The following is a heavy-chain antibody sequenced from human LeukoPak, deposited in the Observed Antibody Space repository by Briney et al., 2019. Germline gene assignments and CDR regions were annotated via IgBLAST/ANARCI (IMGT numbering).Heavy chain of an antibody. Sequence: KVSCEGFGYTLSRYWIVCVSDMPGEGLECGGIIYPVYSDNKYSPSFQGQVTISGDKSISPAYLQWSSLQASDTAMYYCARLAYCSNDVCYSNYYYSRDVWGKGTTVTVSS. V-gene: IGHV5-51*01. CDR3: ARLAYCSNDVCYSNYYYSRDV. D-gene: IGHD2-8*01. CDR1: GYTLSRYW. J-gene: IGHJ6*03. CDR2: IYPVYSDN.